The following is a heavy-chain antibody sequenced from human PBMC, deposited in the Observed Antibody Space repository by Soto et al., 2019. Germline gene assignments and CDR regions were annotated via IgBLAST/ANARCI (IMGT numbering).Heavy chain of an antibody. Sequence: GGSLRLSCAASGFTFSSYAMNWVRQPPGKGLEWVAIISSDGNNIYYGDSLKGRFTISRDDAKNTLYLQLNGLRAEDTAVYFCASVHCSTRLGSAVDFYYALDVWGQGTTVTVSS. CDR1: GFTFSSYA. CDR3: ASVHCSTRLGSAVDFYYALDV. V-gene: IGHV3-30*01. CDR2: ISSDGNNI. D-gene: IGHD1-26*01. J-gene: IGHJ6*02.